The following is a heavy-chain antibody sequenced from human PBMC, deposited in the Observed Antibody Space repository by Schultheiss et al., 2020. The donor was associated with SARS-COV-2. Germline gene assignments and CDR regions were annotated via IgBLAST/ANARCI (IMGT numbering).Heavy chain of an antibody. CDR3: ARRGCSGGSCYYSDWFDP. D-gene: IGHD2-15*01. J-gene: IGHJ5*02. Sequence: SQTLSLTCTVSGGSIRSNYWSWIRQPPGKGLGWIGYIYYSGSTNYNPSLKSRVTISVDTSKNQFSLKLSSVTAADTAVYYCARRGCSGGSCYYSDWFDPWGQGTLVTVSS. CDR1: GGSIRSNY. CDR2: IYYSGST. V-gene: IGHV4-59*12.